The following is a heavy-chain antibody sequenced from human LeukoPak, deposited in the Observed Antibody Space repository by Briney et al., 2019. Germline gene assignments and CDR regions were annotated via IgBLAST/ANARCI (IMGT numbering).Heavy chain of an antibody. D-gene: IGHD1-1*01. CDR3: AHRTGTTFLFDY. CDR1: GFSLSTSGVG. CDR2: IYWDDDK. V-gene: IGHV2-5*02. J-gene: IGHJ4*02. Sequence: ESGPTLVKPTQTLTLTCTFSGFSLSTSGVGVGWIRQPPGKALEWLALIYWDDDKRYSPSLKSRLTITKDTSKNQVVLTMTNMDPVDTATYYRAHRTGTTFLFDYWGQGTLVTVSS.